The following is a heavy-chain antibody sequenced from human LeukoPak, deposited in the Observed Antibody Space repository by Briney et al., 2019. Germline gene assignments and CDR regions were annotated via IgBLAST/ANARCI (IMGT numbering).Heavy chain of an antibody. D-gene: IGHD2-15*01. CDR3: AREVGYCSGGSCYSNWFDP. J-gene: IGHJ5*02. CDR1: GYTFTGYY. Sequence: GASVKVSCKASGYTFTGYYMHWVRQAPGQGLEWMGWINPNSGGTNYAQKLQGRVTMTRDTSIGTAYMELSRLRSDDTAVYYRAREVGYCSGGSCYSNWFDPWGQGTLVSVSS. CDR2: INPNSGGT. V-gene: IGHV1-2*02.